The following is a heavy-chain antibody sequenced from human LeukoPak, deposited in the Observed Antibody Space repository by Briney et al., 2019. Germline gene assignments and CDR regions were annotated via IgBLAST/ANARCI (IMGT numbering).Heavy chain of an antibody. Sequence: PSETLSLTCTVSGGSISSYYWSWIRQPPGKGLEWIGYIYYSGTTNYNPSLNSRVTILVDTSKNQFSLKLNSVTAADTAVYYCARAAAGHYDRYFDYWGQGTLVTVSS. D-gene: IGHD3-22*01. J-gene: IGHJ4*02. CDR3: ARAAAGHYDRYFDY. CDR1: GGSISSYY. V-gene: IGHV4-59*01. CDR2: IYYSGTT.